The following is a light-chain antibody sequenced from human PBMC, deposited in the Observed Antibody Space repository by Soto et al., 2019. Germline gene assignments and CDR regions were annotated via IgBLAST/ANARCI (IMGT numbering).Light chain of an antibody. CDR3: HQYNWPDT. Sequence: EIVMTPSPATLSVSPGERATLSCRASQSVTSNLAWYQQRPGQAPRLLIYDASTRATGIPARFSGSGSGTEFTLTISSLQSEDFALYYCHQYNWPDTFGQGTRLEIK. J-gene: IGKJ5*01. CDR2: DAS. CDR1: QSVTSN. V-gene: IGKV3-15*01.